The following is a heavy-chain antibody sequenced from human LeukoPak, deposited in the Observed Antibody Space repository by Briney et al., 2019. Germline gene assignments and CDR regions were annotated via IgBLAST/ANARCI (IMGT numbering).Heavy chain of an antibody. CDR1: GGSISSYY. Sequence: KPSETLSLTCTVSGGSISSYYWSWIRQPPGKGLEWIGYIYYSGSTNYNPSLKSRVTISVDMSKNQFSLKLSSVTAADTAVYYCARYYDFWSGYTLDYYGMDVWGQGTTVTVSS. V-gene: IGHV4-59*08. CDR2: IYYSGST. CDR3: ARYYDFWSGYTLDYYGMDV. D-gene: IGHD3-3*01. J-gene: IGHJ6*02.